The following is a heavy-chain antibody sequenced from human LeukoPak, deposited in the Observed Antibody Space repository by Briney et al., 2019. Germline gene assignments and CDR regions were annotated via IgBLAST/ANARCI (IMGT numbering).Heavy chain of an antibody. CDR2: IYHSGST. J-gene: IGHJ6*03. D-gene: IGHD5-18*01. CDR1: GYSISSGYY. Sequence: SETLSLTCTVSGYSISSGYYWGWIRQPPGKGLGWIGSIYHSGSTYYNPSLKSRVTISVDTSKNQFSLKLSSVTAADTAVYYCARDGDSYGYYYMDVWGKGTTVTVSS. V-gene: IGHV4-38-2*02. CDR3: ARDGDSYGYYYMDV.